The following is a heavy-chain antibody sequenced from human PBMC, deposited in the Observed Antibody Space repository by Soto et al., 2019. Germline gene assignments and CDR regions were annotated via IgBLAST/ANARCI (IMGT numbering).Heavy chain of an antibody. J-gene: IGHJ4*02. CDR2: ISYSGST. Sequence: SETLSLTCTVSGGSMSSHYWTWLRQPPGKGLEWIGYISYSGSTYYNPSLKSRVTISADTSRNQFSLKLSSVIAADTAVYYCARADPDAPVGYWGQGTQVTVSS. CDR1: GGSMSSHY. V-gene: IGHV4-59*11. D-gene: IGHD2-8*01. CDR3: ARADPDAPVGY.